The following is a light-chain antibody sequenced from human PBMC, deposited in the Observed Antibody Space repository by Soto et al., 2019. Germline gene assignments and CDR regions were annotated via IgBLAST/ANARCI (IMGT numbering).Light chain of an antibody. Sequence: EIVLTQSPGTLCLSPGDSATISGLASETVSTSFLAWYQQKRGQPPRLLIYGASSRATGIPDRFSGSGSGTDFTLTISSLEPEDFAVYYCQQRSNWPLTFGQGTRLEIK. J-gene: IGKJ5*01. CDR3: QQRSNWPLT. CDR2: GAS. V-gene: IGKV3D-20*02. CDR1: ETVSTSF.